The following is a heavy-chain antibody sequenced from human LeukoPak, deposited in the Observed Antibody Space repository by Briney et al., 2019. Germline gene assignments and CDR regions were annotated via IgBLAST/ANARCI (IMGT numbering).Heavy chain of an antibody. V-gene: IGHV3-11*05. Sequence: PGGSLRLSCAASGFTFSDYYMTWIRQAPGKGLEWVSHISSSSSYTKHADSVKGRFTISRDNAKNSLYLQMNSLRAEDTAIYYCARVGSYSGSYSDYWGQGTLVTVSS. CDR3: ARVGSYSGSYSDY. CDR1: GFTFSDYY. CDR2: ISSSSSYT. J-gene: IGHJ4*02. D-gene: IGHD1-26*01.